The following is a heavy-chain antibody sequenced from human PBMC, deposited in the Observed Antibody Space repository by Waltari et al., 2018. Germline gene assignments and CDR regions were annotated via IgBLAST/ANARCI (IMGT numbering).Heavy chain of an antibody. J-gene: IGHJ3*02. CDR2: IYHSGST. CDR3: ATDYGGNEGYDAFDI. V-gene: IGHV4-38-2*01. CDR1: GYSISSGYY. D-gene: IGHD4-17*01. Sequence: QVQLQESGPGLVKPSETLSLTCAVSGYSISSGYYWGWIRQPPGKGLEWIGSIYHSGSTYYNPSLKSRVTISVDTSKNQFSLKLSSVTAADTAVYYCATDYGGNEGYDAFDIWGQGTMVTVSS.